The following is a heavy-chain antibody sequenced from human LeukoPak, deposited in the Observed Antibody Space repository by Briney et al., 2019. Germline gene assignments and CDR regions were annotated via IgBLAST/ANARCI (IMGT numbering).Heavy chain of an antibody. D-gene: IGHD1-26*01. CDR1: GGSISIRGHY. J-gene: IGHJ4*02. CDR2: IYHSGNT. CDR3: AKYVTSGMYYFDY. Sequence: SETLSLTCTVSGGSISIRGHYWGWIRQPPGKGLEWIGNIYHSGNTYYNPSLKSRVTISVDTSKNHFSLKLSSVTAADTAVYYCAKYVTSGMYYFDYWGQGTLVTVSS. V-gene: IGHV4-39*07.